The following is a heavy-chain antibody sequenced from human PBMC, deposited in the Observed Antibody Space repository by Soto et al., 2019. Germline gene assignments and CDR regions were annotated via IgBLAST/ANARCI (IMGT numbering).Heavy chain of an antibody. J-gene: IGHJ4*01. D-gene: IGHD2-2*01. CDR3: AHAGWGIVLVSAASFGY. CDR2: ISWDADQ. Sequence: QITLKESGPTLVKPTQTLTLTCTFSGFSFNNKQVAVGWIRQPPWKALESLALISWDADQRYTPSPKSRLTISKVTSTDPGGVTITHMNPLNTATYYFAHAGWGIVLVSAASFGYWGSGILVSGSS. CDR1: GFSFNNKQVA. V-gene: IGHV2-5*02.